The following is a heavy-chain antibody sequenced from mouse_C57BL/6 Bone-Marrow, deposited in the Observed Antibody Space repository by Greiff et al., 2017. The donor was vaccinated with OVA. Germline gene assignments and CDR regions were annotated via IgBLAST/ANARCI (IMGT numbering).Heavy chain of an antibody. V-gene: IGHV2-2*02. J-gene: IGHJ2*01. D-gene: IGHD2-3*01. CDR3: AIIYDGYFSFDS. Sequence: VKLVESGPGLVQPSQSLSITCTVSGFSLTSYGVHWVRQSPGKGLEWLGVIWSGGSTDYNAAFMSRVSISKDNSKSQVFFKVNSLQATDTAIYYCAIIYDGYFSFDSGGQGTTLTGSS. CDR1: GFSLTSYG. CDR2: IWSGGST.